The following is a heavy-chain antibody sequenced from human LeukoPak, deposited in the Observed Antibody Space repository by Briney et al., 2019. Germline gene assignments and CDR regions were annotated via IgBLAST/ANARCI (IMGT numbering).Heavy chain of an antibody. CDR1: GYTFTSYD. V-gene: IGHV1-8*01. D-gene: IGHD5/OR15-5a*01. CDR3: ARGLGIPGVYPDLRF. CDR2: MNPNSGNT. J-gene: IGHJ4*02. Sequence: ASVKVTFKASGYTFTSYDINWVRQATGQGLEWMGWMNPNSGNTGYAQKFQGRVTMTSDTSISTAYMELSSQRSEDTAVYYCARGLGIPGVYPDLRFWGQGTLVTVSS.